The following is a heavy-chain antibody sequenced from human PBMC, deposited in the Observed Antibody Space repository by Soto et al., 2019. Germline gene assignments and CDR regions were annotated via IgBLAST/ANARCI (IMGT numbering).Heavy chain of an antibody. Sequence: GGSLRLSCAASGFTFSNAWMSWVRQAPGKGLEWVGRIKSKTDGGTTDYAAPVKGRFTISRDDSKNTLYLQMNSLKTEDTAVYYCTTPYYYDSSGYYSSPGFDYWGQGT. J-gene: IGHJ4*02. CDR1: GFTFSNAW. V-gene: IGHV3-15*01. D-gene: IGHD3-22*01. CDR3: TTPYYYDSSGYYSSPGFDY. CDR2: IKSKTDGGTT.